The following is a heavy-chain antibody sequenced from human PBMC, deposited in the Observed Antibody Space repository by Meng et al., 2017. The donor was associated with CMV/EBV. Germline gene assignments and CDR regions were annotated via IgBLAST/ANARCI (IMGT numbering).Heavy chain of an antibody. CDR3: AKDLSFGYSSGVFDP. V-gene: IGHV3-NL1*01. D-gene: IGHD5-18*01. CDR2: IDTGATRT. Sequence: GESLKISCAASGFTFSSYGMHWVRQAPGKGLEWVAVIDTGATRTYYADSVKGRFIVTREDFKNTLFLQMNSLRAEDTAVYYCAKDLSFGYSSGVFDPWGQGTLVTVSS. CDR1: GFTFSSYG. J-gene: IGHJ5*02.